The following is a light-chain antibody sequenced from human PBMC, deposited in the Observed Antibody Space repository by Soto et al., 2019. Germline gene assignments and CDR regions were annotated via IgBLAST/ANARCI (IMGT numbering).Light chain of an antibody. Sequence: QSVLTQPPSASSTPGQTVTISCSGSTSNIGTFYVYWYQHLPGTAPKLLIYLGDQRASGVSDRFSGSKSGTSASLAINGLRSDDEADYYCAAWDDNLNAYVFGSGTKPPS. J-gene: IGLJ1*01. V-gene: IGLV1-47*02. CDR3: AAWDDNLNAYV. CDR2: LGD. CDR1: TSNIGTFY.